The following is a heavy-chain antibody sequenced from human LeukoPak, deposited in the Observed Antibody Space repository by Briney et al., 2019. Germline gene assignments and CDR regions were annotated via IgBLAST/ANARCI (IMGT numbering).Heavy chain of an antibody. D-gene: IGHD5-12*01. J-gene: IGHJ4*02. Sequence: SVKVSCKASGGTFSSYAISWVRQAPGQGLEWMGGIIPIFGTANYAQKFQGRVTITADESTSTAYMELSSLRSEDTAVYYCASPGWLRYPFGYWGQGTLVTVSS. CDR2: IIPIFGTA. V-gene: IGHV1-69*01. CDR1: GGTFSSYA. CDR3: ASPGWLRYPFGY.